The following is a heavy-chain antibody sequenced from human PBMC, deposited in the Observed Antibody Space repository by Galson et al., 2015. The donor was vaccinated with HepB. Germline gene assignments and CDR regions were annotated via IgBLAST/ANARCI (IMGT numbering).Heavy chain of an antibody. V-gene: IGHV4-38-2*02. CDR3: ARDGFCSNGVCYLNYFDP. D-gene: IGHD2-8*01. CDR1: GFSISSGYH. Sequence: ETLSLTCGVSGFSISSGYHWGWIRQPPGKGLEWIGSVFHSGTTYYNPSLKSRVAISVDTSKNQFSLNLTSVTAADTAVYYCARDGFCSNGVCYLNYFDPWGQGTLVTVSS. CDR2: VFHSGTT. J-gene: IGHJ5*02.